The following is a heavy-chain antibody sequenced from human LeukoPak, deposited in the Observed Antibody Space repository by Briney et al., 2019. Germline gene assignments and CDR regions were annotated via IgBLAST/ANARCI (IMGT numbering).Heavy chain of an antibody. Sequence: PGGSLRLSCAASGFTFSNYAVSWVRQAPGKGLEWVSAISGSGGSTYYADSVKGRFTISRDNSKNTLYLQMNSLRAEDTAVYYCAGGRDYVWGSYRYRGAFDIWGQGTMVTVSS. CDR1: GFTFSNYA. CDR2: ISGSGGST. D-gene: IGHD3-16*02. J-gene: IGHJ3*02. CDR3: AGGRDYVWGSYRYRGAFDI. V-gene: IGHV3-23*01.